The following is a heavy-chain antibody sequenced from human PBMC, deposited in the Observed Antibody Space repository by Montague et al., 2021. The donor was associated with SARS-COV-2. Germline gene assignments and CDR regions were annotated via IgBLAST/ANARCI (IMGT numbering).Heavy chain of an antibody. CDR1: GGSISTYY. D-gene: IGHD6-19*01. J-gene: IGHJ4*02. CDR2: VSDSGST. CDR3: ARGRGWLVLDY. V-gene: IGHV4-59*01. Sequence: SETLSLTCTVSGGSISTYYWNWIRQSPGKGLEWIGYVSDSGSTNXXPSLKSRIAISVATSKSQFSLKLTAVTAADTAVYYCARGRGWLVLDYWGQGNLVTVSS.